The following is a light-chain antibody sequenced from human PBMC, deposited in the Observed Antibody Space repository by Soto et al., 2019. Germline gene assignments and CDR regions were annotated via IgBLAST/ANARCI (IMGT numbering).Light chain of an antibody. Sequence: QSALTQPASMSGSPGQSITISCTGTSSNDGGYNFVSWYQQHPGKAPKLMIFDVSNRPSGVSSRFSGSKSGNTASLTISGLQAEDEADYYCASYTSSSTSLGFVVFGGGTKVTVL. V-gene: IGLV2-14*01. CDR3: ASYTSSSTSLGFVV. J-gene: IGLJ2*01. CDR1: SSNDGGYNF. CDR2: DVS.